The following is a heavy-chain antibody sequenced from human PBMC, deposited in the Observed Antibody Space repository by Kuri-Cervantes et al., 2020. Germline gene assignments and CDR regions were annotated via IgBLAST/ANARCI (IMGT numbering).Heavy chain of an antibody. V-gene: IGHV1-3*02. D-gene: IGHD3-22*01. Sequence: ASVKVSCKASGYTFTSYAMHWVRQAPGQRLEWMGWSNAGNGNTKYSQEFQGRVTITRDTSASTAYMELSSLRSEDMAVYYRARGGGWENYYDSSGYYDFDYWGQGTLVTVSS. CDR1: GYTFTSYA. CDR2: SNAGNGNT. J-gene: IGHJ4*02. CDR3: ARGGGWENYYDSSGYYDFDY.